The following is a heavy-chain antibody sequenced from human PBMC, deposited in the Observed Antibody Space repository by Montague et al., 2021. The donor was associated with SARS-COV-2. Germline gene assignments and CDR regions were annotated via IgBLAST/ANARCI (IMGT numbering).Heavy chain of an antibody. CDR1: GGSFSGFF. CDR2: INDRGVTNY. J-gene: IGHJ4*02. Sequence: SETLSLTCAVYGGSFSGFFWSWIRQLPGKGLEWIAEINDRGVTNYNYNPSLGSRVTISADTSKNQFSLKLRSVTAADTAVYYCARWDPQTLTVISLRGKSANDYWGQGTLVTVSS. D-gene: IGHD4-11*01. CDR3: ARWDPQTLTVISLRGKSANDY. V-gene: IGHV4-34*01.